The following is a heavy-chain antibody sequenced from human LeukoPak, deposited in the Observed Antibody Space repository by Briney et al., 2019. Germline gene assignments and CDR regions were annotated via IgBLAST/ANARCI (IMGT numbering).Heavy chain of an antibody. CDR1: GFTFSSYA. CDR3: AKDASTYYDILAGLYYSQNDAFDI. D-gene: IGHD3-9*01. J-gene: IGHJ3*02. CDR2: ISGSGGST. V-gene: IGHV3-23*01. Sequence: QPGGSLRLSCAASGFTFSSYAMSWVRQAPGKGLEWVSAISGSGGSTYYADSVKGRFTISRDNSKNTLYLQMNSLRAEDTAVYYCAKDASTYYDILAGLYYSQNDAFDIWGQGTMVTVSS.